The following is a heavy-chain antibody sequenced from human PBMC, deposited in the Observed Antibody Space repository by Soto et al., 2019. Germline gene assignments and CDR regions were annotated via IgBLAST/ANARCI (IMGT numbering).Heavy chain of an antibody. J-gene: IGHJ1*01. Sequence: GGSLRLSCAASGFTFSSYGMHWVRQAPGKGLEWVAVIWYDGSNKYYADSVKGRFTISRDNSKNTLYLQMNSLRAEDTAVYYCARASAGALRFLEWLTSDDWGKGTLVTVYS. CDR2: IWYDGSNK. D-gene: IGHD3-3*01. V-gene: IGHV3-33*01. CDR3: ARASAGALRFLEWLTSDD. CDR1: GFTFSSYG.